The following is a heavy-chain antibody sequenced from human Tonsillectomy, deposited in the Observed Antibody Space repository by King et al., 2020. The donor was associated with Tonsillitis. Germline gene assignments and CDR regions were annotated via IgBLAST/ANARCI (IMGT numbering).Heavy chain of an antibody. J-gene: IGHJ6*02. CDR3: ATGPSDIVARGVAASYYYYGMDV. Sequence: QVQLVESGAEVKKPGASVKVSCKASGYTFTGYYMHWVRQVPGQGLEWMGWINPNSGGTNYAQKFQGRVTMTRDTSNTAAYMERSRLRSDDTAAYYCATGPSDIVARGVAASYYYYGMDVWGQGTTVTVSS. D-gene: IGHD5-12*01. CDR1: GYTFTGYY. CDR2: INPNSGGT. V-gene: IGHV1-2*02.